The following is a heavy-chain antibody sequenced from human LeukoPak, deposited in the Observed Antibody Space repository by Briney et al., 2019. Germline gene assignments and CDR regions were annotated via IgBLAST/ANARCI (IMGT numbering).Heavy chain of an antibody. Sequence: ASVNVSFKSSGYTFTSYGISGVRQAPGQGLEWMGWISAYNGNTNKAQKLQGRATMTTDTSTSKAYMELRSLRSDDTAVYNCARVGSTVTTSLFDPWGQGTLVTVSS. CDR3: ARVGSTVTTSLFDP. CDR2: ISAYNGNT. D-gene: IGHD4-11*01. J-gene: IGHJ5*02. V-gene: IGHV1-18*01. CDR1: GYTFTSYG.